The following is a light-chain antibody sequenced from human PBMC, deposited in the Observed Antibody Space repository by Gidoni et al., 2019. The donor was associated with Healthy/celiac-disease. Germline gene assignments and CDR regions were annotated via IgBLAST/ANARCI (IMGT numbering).Light chain of an antibody. J-gene: IGKJ1*01. CDR3: QQLNSYPWT. CDR1: QGISSY. CDR2: AAS. Sequence: DIQLTQSPSFLSASVGDRVTITCRASQGISSYLAWYQQKPGKAPKLLIYAASTLQSGVPSRRSGSGSGTEFTLTISSLQPEDFATYYCQQLNSYPWTFGQGTKVEIK. V-gene: IGKV1-9*01.